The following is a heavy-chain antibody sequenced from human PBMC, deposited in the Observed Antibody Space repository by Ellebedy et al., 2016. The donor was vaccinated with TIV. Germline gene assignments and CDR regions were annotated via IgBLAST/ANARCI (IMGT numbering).Heavy chain of an antibody. CDR3: ARRGPRTENGGWGNAMDV. CDR2: TSYMSKWYN. D-gene: IGHD6-19*01. J-gene: IGHJ6*02. Sequence: MPSETLSLTCVISGDSVSSTTAAWNWIRQSPSRGLEWLGRTSYMSKWYNNYAVSVEGRITISPDTSKNQFSLQLNSVTPEDTAIYYCARRGPRTENGGWGNAMDVWGQGTGVTVSS. V-gene: IGHV6-1*01. CDR1: GDSVSSTTAA.